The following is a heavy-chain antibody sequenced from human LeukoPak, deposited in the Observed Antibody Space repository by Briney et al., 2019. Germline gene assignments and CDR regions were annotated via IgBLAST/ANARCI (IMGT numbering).Heavy chain of an antibody. CDR2: IYHSGST. CDR1: GGSISSGGYS. Sequence: PSETLSLTCAVSGGSISSGGYSWSWIRQPPGKGLEWIGYIYHSGSTYYNPSLKSRVTISVDRSKNQFSLKLSSVTAADTAVYYCARVNEQQLVLDYWGQGTLVTVSS. V-gene: IGHV4-30-2*01. D-gene: IGHD6-13*01. CDR3: ARVNEQQLVLDY. J-gene: IGHJ4*02.